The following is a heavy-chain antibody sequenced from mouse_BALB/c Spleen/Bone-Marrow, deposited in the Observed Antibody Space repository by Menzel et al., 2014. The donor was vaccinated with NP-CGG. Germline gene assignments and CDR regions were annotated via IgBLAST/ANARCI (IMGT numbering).Heavy chain of an antibody. D-gene: IGHD1-1*01. J-gene: IGHJ2*01. V-gene: IGHV1-18*01. CDR3: ASGTVDYCDY. CDR2: INPYNGGT. CDR1: GYSFTGYT. Sequence: EVQLVASGPALVKPGASMKISCKASGYSFTGYTLNWVKQSPGKNLEWIGLINPYNGGTSYNQKLKGKATLTVDKSSSTAYMELLSLTSEDSAVYYCASGTVDYCDYWGQGTTLTVSS.